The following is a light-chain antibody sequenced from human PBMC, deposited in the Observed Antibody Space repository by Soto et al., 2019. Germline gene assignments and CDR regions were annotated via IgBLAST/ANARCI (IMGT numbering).Light chain of an antibody. J-gene: IGKJ1*01. CDR3: QQYAA. CDR2: GAS. V-gene: IGKV3-20*01. CDR1: QSVSSSY. Sequence: EIVLTQSPGTLSLSPGERATLSFRASQSVSSSYLAWYQQKPGQAPRLLIYGASGRDTGIPDRFSCSGSGTDFTLTISGLEPQALAVYYCQQYAAFGKGTKVYIK.